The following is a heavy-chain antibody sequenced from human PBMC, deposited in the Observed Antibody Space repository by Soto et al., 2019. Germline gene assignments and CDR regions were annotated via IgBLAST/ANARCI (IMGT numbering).Heavy chain of an antibody. D-gene: IGHD3-10*01. V-gene: IGHV3-23*01. CDR2: VSAGGDMT. CDR1: GFTFSSYA. Sequence: PGGSLRLSCAASGFTFSSYAMSWVRQAPGKGLEWVSSVSAGGDMTYYSDSVKGRFTISRDNSNNALFLQMNSLRIEDTALYYCARGDRGGSGSPASYYYSGLDVWRQGTTVTVSS. CDR3: ARGDRGGSGSPASYYYSGLDV. J-gene: IGHJ6*02.